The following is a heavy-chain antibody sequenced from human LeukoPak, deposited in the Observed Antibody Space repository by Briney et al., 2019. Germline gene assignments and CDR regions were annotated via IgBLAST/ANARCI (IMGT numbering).Heavy chain of an antibody. CDR1: GFTFSSYW. D-gene: IGHD5-12*01. Sequence: GGSLRLSCAASGFTFSSYWMTWVRQAPGKGLEWVANISLDGSEKYYVDSVKGRFTISRDNAKNSLYLQMNSLRAEDTAVYYCARGITSGPRRYDVRNFDYWGQGTPVTVSS. CDR2: ISLDGSEK. CDR3: ARGITSGPRRYDVRNFDY. J-gene: IGHJ4*02. V-gene: IGHV3-7*01.